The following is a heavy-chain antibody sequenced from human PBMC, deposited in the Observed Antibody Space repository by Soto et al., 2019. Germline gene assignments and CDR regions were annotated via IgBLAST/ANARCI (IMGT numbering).Heavy chain of an antibody. J-gene: IGHJ5*02. Sequence: PGGSLRLSCAASGFTFSSYWMSWVRQAPGKGLEWVANIKQDGSEKYYVDSVKGRFTISRDNAKNSLYLQMNSLRAEDTAVYYCASDLGYCSSNSCGPWGQGTLVTVSS. D-gene: IGHD2-2*01. V-gene: IGHV3-7*04. CDR3: ASDLGYCSSNSCGP. CDR2: IKQDGSEK. CDR1: GFTFSSYW.